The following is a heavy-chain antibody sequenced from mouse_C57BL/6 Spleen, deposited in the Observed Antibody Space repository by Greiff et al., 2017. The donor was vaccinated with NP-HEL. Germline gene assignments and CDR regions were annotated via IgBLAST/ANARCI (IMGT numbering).Heavy chain of an antibody. CDR1: GYTFTSYW. Sequence: QVQLQQPGAELVKPGASVKMSCKASGYTFTSYWITWVKQRPGQGLEWIGDIYPGSGSTNYNEKFKSKATLTVDTSSSTAYMQLSSLTSEDSAVYYCARGDYDYDVRFADWGQGTLVTVSA. V-gene: IGHV1-55*01. CDR2: IYPGSGST. CDR3: ARGDYDYDVRFAD. J-gene: IGHJ3*01. D-gene: IGHD2-4*01.